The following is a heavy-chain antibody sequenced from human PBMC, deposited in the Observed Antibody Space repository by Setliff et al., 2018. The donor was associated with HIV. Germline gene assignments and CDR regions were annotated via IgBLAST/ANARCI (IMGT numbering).Heavy chain of an antibody. CDR1: GYSFTSYW. Sequence: PGESLQISCKGSGYSFTSYWIGWVRQMPGKGLEWMGIIYPGDSETTYSPSIQGQVTIPADKSISTAYLPWSSLKASDTAMDYCARLREGDDYDSGGYAGAFEIWGQGTMVTVSS. CDR3: ARLREGDDYDSGGYAGAFEI. D-gene: IGHD3-22*01. J-gene: IGHJ3*02. CDR2: IYPGDSET. V-gene: IGHV5-51*01.